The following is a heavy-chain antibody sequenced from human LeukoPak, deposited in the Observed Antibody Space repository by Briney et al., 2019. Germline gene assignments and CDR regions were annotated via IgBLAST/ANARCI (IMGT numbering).Heavy chain of an antibody. CDR2: INPSGGST. D-gene: IGHD6-13*01. J-gene: IGHJ4*02. CDR1: GYTFTSYY. V-gene: IGHV1-46*01. CDR3: ARDSGGIAAAGTVPFFDY. Sequence: ASVKVSCKASGYTFTSYYMHWVRQAPGQGLEWMGIINPSGGSTSYAQKFQGRVTMTRDMSTRTVYMELSSLRSEDTAVYYCARDSGGIAAAGTVPFFDYWGQGTLVTVSS.